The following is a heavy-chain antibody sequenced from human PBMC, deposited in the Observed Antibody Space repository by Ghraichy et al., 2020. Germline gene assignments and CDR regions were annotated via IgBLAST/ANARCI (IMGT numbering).Heavy chain of an antibody. J-gene: IGHJ4*02. CDR1: GFTFSSYA. D-gene: IGHD1-20*01. Sequence: GGSLRLSCAASGFTFSSYAMSWVRQAPGKGLEWVSAISGSGGSTYYADSVKGRFTISRDNSKNTLYLQMNSLRAEDTAVYYCAKGVTGIEILYYFDYWGQGTLVTVSS. V-gene: IGHV3-23*01. CDR2: ISGSGGST. CDR3: AKGVTGIEILYYFDY.